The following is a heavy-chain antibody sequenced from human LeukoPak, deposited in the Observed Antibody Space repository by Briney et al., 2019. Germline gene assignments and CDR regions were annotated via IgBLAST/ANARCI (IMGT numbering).Heavy chain of an antibody. D-gene: IGHD3-22*01. CDR2: IYYSGST. CDR1: GGSISSSSYY. Sequence: SETLSLNCTVSGGSISSSSYYWGWIRQPPGKGLEWIGSIYYSGSTYYNPSLESRVTISADTSKNQFSLRLSSVTAADTAVYYCARHVRYYDSSGYYFDYWGQGTLVAVSS. CDR3: ARHVRYYDSSGYYFDY. J-gene: IGHJ4*02. V-gene: IGHV4-39*01.